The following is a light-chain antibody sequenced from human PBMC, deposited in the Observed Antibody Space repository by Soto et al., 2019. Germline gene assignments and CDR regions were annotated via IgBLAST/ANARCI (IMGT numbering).Light chain of an antibody. Sequence: QAALTQPPSASGSPGQSVTISCTGSSSDVVGYNYVSWYQQHPGNAPKLMISAVSKPPSGVPDRLSGSKSGNTASLTVSGLQVEDAAAYCCSSYGGSNTVVFGGGTKLTVL. CDR3: SSYGGSNTVV. CDR2: AVS. CDR1: SSDVVGYNY. V-gene: IGLV2-8*01. J-gene: IGLJ2*01.